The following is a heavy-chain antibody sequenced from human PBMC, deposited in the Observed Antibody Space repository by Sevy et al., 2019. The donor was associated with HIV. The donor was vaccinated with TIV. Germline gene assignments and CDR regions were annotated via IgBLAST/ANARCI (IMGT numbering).Heavy chain of an antibody. D-gene: IGHD6-13*01. CDR2: ISNSGSII. J-gene: IGHJ1*01. V-gene: IGHV3-48*03. CDR1: GFTFSSYE. CDR3: AREDGSRQYFQY. Sequence: GGSLRLSFVISGFTFSSYEMNWVRQAPGKGLEWVSHISNSGSIIYYEDSVKGRFTISRDNAKNSLYLQMNSLRAEDTAVYYCAREDGSRQYFQYWGQGTLVTVSS.